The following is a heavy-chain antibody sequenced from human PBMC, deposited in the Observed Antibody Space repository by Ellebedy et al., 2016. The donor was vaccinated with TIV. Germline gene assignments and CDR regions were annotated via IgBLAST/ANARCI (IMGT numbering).Heavy chain of an antibody. J-gene: IGHJ4*02. CDR1: GFTFDDYA. CDR2: ISWNSGSI. CDR3: AKDMANGEIAVAAADY. D-gene: IGHD6-19*01. Sequence: PGGSLRLSCAASGFTFDDYAMHWVRQAPGKGLEWVSGISWNSGSIGYADSVKGRFTISRDNAKNSLYLQMNSLRAEDTALYYCAKDMANGEIAVAAADYWGQGTLVTVSS. V-gene: IGHV3-9*01.